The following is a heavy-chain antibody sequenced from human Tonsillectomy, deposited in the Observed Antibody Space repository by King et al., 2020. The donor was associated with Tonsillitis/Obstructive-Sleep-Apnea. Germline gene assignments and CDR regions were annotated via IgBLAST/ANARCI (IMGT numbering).Heavy chain of an antibody. CDR3: TKRMITFGGVL. J-gene: IGHJ4*02. D-gene: IGHD3-16*01. Sequence: VQLVESGGGLVKPGGSLRLSCAASGFTFSNAWMSWVRQAPGKGLEWGGRIKSKTDGGTTDYAAPVKGRFTISRDDSKNTLYLQMNSLKTEDTAVYYCTKRMITFGGVLWGQGTLVTVSS. CDR1: GFTFSNAW. CDR2: IKSKTDGGTT. V-gene: IGHV3-15*01.